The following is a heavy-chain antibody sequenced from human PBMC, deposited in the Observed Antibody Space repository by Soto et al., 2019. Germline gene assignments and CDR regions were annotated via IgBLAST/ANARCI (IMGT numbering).Heavy chain of an antibody. CDR1: GGTFSSYA. D-gene: IGHD3-3*01. Sequence: VKVSCKASGGTFSSYAISWVRQAPGQGLEWMGGIIPIFGTANYAQKFQGRVTITADESTSTAYMELSSLRSEDTAVYYCARDSNPQAPIFGVVIRTYYYYGMDVWGQGTTVTVS. CDR2: IIPIFGTA. J-gene: IGHJ6*02. V-gene: IGHV1-69*01. CDR3: ARDSNPQAPIFGVVIRTYYYYGMDV.